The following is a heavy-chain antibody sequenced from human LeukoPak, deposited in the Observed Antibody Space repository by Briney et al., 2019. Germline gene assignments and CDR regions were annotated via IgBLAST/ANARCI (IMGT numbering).Heavy chain of an antibody. V-gene: IGHV3-23*01. CDR1: GFTFSSYA. Sequence: GGSLRLSCAASGFTFSSYAMSWVRQAPGQGREGGSAISGSGGSTYYADSVKGRFTISRDNSKNTLYLQMNSLRAEDTAVYYCAKDGGSIVGATRGYFDYWGQGTLVTVSS. CDR2: ISGSGGST. CDR3: AKDGGSIVGATRGYFDY. J-gene: IGHJ4*02. D-gene: IGHD1-26*01.